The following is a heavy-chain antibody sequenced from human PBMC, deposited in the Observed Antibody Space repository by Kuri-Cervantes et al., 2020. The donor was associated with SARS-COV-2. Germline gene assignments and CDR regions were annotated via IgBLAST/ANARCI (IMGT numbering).Heavy chain of an antibody. D-gene: IGHD4-17*01. J-gene: IGHJ5*02. CDR1: GFTFSSYA. Sequence: ETLSLTCAASGFTFSSYAMSWVRQAPGKGLEWVSAISGSGGSTYYADSVKGRFTISRDNSKNTLYLQMNSLRAEDTAVYYCAKATGLGWFDPWGQGTLVTVSS. V-gene: IGHV3-23*01. CDR3: AKATGLGWFDP. CDR2: ISGSGGST.